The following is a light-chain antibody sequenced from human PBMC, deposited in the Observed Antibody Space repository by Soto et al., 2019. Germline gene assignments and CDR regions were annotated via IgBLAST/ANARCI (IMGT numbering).Light chain of an antibody. CDR3: QQYNNWPSDT. J-gene: IGKJ2*01. CDR1: QSVSSN. Sequence: EIVMTQSPATLSVSPGERATLSCRASQSVSSNLAWYQQKPGQAPRLLIYGASIRATGIPARFSGSGSGTEFTLTISSLQSEDFAVYYWQQYNNWPSDTFGQGTKLEIK. V-gene: IGKV3D-15*01. CDR2: GAS.